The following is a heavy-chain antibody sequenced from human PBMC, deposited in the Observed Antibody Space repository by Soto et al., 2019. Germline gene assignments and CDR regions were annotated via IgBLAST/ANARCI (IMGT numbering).Heavy chain of an antibody. V-gene: IGHV1-46*01. CDR1: GYTFTSYY. CDR2: INPSGGST. D-gene: IGHD2-15*01. CDR3: ASETRYCSGGSCWDYDYGMDV. Sequence: ASVKVSCKASGYTFTSYYMHWVRQARGQGLEWMGIINPSGGSTGYAQKFQGRVTMTRDTSTSTVYMELSSLRSEDTAVYYCASETRYCSGGSCWDYDYGMDVWGQGTTVTVSS. J-gene: IGHJ6*02.